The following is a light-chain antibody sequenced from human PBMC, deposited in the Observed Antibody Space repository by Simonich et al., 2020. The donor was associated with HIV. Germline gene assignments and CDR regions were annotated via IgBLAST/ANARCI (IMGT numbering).Light chain of an antibody. CDR3: QQYNDWPT. V-gene: IGKV3-15*01. Sequence: EVVMTQSPATLSVSPGKRATLSCRASQSVRSNLAWYQQKPGQAPRLLIYGASTRATDIPARFSGSGSGTEFTLIINSMQSEDFAVYYCQQYNDWPTFGQGTKVEI. CDR2: GAS. CDR1: QSVRSN. J-gene: IGKJ1*01.